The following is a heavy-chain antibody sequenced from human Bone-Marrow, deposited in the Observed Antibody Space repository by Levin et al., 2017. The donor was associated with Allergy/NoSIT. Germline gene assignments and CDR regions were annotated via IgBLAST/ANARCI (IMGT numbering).Heavy chain of an antibody. CDR1: GFTFSRYW. J-gene: IGHJ4*02. CDR3: ARAGYDTNWRRFDS. D-gene: IGHD1-1*01. CDR2: INSDESST. V-gene: IGHV3-74*01. Sequence: PGGSLRLSCAASGFTFSRYWMHWVRQAPGKGLVWVSRINSDESSTSYADSVKGRFTISRDNAKNTLYLQMNSLRAEDGAVYYCARAGYDTNWRRFDSWGQGTLVTVSA.